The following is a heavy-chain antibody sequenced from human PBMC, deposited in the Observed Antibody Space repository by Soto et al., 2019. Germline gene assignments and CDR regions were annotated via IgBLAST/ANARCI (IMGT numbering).Heavy chain of an antibody. Sequence: EVRLVQSGGGLVQPGGSLRLSCAASLFIVSDNYMSWVRQAPGKGLEWVSLIYSGGVTDYAESVKGRFTISRDNSKNTLYLQMNSLKAEDTGIYYCATRMTTAPYWGQGTVVTVSS. CDR2: IYSGGVT. J-gene: IGHJ4*02. CDR3: ATRMTTAPY. D-gene: IGHD4-17*01. CDR1: LFIVSDNY. V-gene: IGHV3-66*01.